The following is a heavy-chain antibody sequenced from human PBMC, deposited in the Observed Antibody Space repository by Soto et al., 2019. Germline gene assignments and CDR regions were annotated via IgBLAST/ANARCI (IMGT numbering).Heavy chain of an antibody. CDR3: AKDLIYGYNSGRPFDY. D-gene: IGHD6-19*01. Sequence: EVQLLESGVGLVQPGGSLRLSCAASGFTFSSYAMSWVRQAPGKGLEWVSAIGGRGDSTYYADSVKGRFTISRDNSRDKLYLQMNSLRAEDTAVYYCAKDLIYGYNSGRPFDYWGQGTLVTVSS. V-gene: IGHV3-23*01. J-gene: IGHJ4*02. CDR2: IGGRGDST. CDR1: GFTFSSYA.